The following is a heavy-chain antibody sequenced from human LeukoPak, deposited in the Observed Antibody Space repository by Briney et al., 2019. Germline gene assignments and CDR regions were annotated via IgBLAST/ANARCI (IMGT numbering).Heavy chain of an antibody. CDR1: GYTFTGYY. V-gene: IGHV1-2*02. J-gene: IGHJ6*03. Sequence: ASVKVSCKASGYTFTGYYMHWVRQAPGQGLEWMGWINPNSGGTNYAQKFQGRVTMTRDTSISTAYMELSRLRSDDTAVYYCARDSSGNTYYYYYYMDVWGQGTLVTVSS. CDR3: ARDSSGNTYYYYYYMDV. D-gene: IGHD6-6*01. CDR2: INPNSGGT.